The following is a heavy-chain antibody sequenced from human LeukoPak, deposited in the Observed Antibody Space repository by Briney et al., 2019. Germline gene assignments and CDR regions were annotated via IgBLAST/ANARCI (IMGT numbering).Heavy chain of an antibody. V-gene: IGHV1-2*02. CDR1: GYTFTSYG. D-gene: IGHD3-22*01. Sequence: EASVKVSCKASGYTFTSYGISWVRQAPGQGLEWMGWINPNSGDTNFAQKFQGRVTMTRDTSISTVYMELSRLRSDDTAVFYCARGYYDSSDFEYFQHWSQGTLVTVSS. CDR3: ARGYYDSSDFEYFQH. J-gene: IGHJ1*01. CDR2: INPNSGDT.